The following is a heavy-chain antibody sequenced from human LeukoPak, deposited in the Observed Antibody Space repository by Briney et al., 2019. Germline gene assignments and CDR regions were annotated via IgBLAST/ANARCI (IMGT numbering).Heavy chain of an antibody. J-gene: IGHJ4*02. CDR2: ISSSSSYI. V-gene: IGHV3-21*01. D-gene: IGHD1-1*01. CDR1: GFTFSSYG. Sequence: PGGSLGLSCTASGFTFSSYGMHWVRQAPGKGLEWVSSISSSSSYINYADSVRGRFTISRDNAKNSLFLQMDSLRGEDTAVYYCARCTTGKTFGSLREIKKSREIDFWGQGTLVTASS. CDR3: ARCTTGKTFGSLREIKKSREIDF.